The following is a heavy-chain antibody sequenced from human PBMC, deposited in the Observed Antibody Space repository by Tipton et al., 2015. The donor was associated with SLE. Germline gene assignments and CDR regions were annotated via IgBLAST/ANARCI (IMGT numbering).Heavy chain of an antibody. CDR2: ISGGGYNI. Sequence: GSLRLSCAASGFTFSDYYMTWVRQAPGKGLEWISSISGGGYNIFYADSVKGRFTVSRDNARDTLFLQVNSLRAEDTGVYYCARDLSFKMDVWGQGTPVTVSS. J-gene: IGHJ6*02. CDR1: GFTFSDYY. V-gene: IGHV3-11*04. CDR3: ARDLSFKMDV.